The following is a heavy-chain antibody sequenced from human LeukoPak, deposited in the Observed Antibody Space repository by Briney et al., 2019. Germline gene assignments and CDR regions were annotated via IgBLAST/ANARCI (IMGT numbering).Heavy chain of an antibody. V-gene: IGHV3-48*03. CDR1: GFTFSSYE. CDR2: ISSSGSTI. CDR3: ARDRGSYYYYMDV. J-gene: IGHJ6*03. D-gene: IGHD1-26*01. Sequence: AGGSLRLSCAASGFTFSSYEMNWVRQAPGKGLEWVSYISSSGSTIYYADSVKGRFTISRDNAKNSLFLQMNSLRTEDTAVYYCARDRGSYYYYMDVWGKGTTVTVSS.